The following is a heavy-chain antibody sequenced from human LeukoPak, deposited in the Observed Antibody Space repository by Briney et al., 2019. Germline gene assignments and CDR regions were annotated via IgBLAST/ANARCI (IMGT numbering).Heavy chain of an antibody. CDR2: ISSSSSNI. D-gene: IGHD5-12*01. V-gene: IGHV3-11*06. J-gene: IGHJ4*02. CDR3: ARSVTGYEKAFFDY. CDR1: GFTFSDYY. Sequence: GGSLRRSCAASGFTFSDYYMSWIRQAPGKGLEWVSFISSSSSNINYADSVKGRFTISRDNAKHSLYLQTNSLRAEDTAMYYCARSVTGYEKAFFDYWGQGTLVTVSS.